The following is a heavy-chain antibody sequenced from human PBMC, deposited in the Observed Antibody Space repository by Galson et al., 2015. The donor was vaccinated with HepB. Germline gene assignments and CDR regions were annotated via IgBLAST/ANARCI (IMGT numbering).Heavy chain of an antibody. CDR1: GYSFTSYW. J-gene: IGHJ6*03. CDR3: ARHVGDSSGWYYYYYMDV. V-gene: IGHV5-10-1*01. Sequence: QSGAEVTKPGESLRISCKGSGYSFTSYWISWVRQMPGKGLEWMGRIDPSDSYTNYSPSFQGHVTISADKSISTAYLQWSSLKASDTAMYYCARHVGDSSGWYYYYYMDVWGKGTTVTVSS. D-gene: IGHD6-19*01. CDR2: IDPSDSYT.